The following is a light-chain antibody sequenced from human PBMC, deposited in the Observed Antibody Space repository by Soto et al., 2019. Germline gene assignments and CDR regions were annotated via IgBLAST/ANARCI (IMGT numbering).Light chain of an antibody. CDR3: QHYNTRSIA. CDR2: AAS. J-gene: IGKJ4*01. V-gene: IGKV1-5*01. CDR1: ENIFKY. Sequence: DIQMIQSPATLSASVGDRITITCRASENIFKYVAWYQQTSGSAPHLLIYAASDLESGVPSRFSGSGSGTEFSLTLDNLQPNDSATYYCQHYNTRSIAFGGGTKVDVK.